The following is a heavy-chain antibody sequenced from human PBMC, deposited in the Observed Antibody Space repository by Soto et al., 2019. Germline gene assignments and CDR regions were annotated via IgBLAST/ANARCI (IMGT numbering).Heavy chain of an antibody. V-gene: IGHV3-23*01. CDR2: ISGSGVTT. J-gene: IGHJ4*02. Sequence: EVQLLESGGDLVQPGGSLRLSCAASGFSFSSYALSWVRQAPGKGLEWVSAISGSGVTTYYADSVKGRFTISRDNSKNTLYLQMNSLRAKDTAVYYCSKDMYYDSSGRGGQGTLVTVSS. CDR1: GFSFSSYA. CDR3: SKDMYYDSSGR. D-gene: IGHD3-22*01.